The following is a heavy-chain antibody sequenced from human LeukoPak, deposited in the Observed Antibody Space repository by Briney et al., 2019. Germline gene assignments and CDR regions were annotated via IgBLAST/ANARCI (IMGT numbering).Heavy chain of an antibody. Sequence: SETLPLTCTVSGGSISSYYWSWIRQPPGKGLEWIGYIYYSGSTYYNPSLKSRVTISVDTSKNQFSLKLNSVTAADTAVYYCARHYGQGWWCSGWSLFDPWGQGTRVSVSS. CDR3: ARHYGQGWWCSGWSLFDP. D-gene: IGHD6-19*01. J-gene: IGHJ5*02. CDR2: IYYSGST. V-gene: IGHV4-59*08. CDR1: GGSISSYY.